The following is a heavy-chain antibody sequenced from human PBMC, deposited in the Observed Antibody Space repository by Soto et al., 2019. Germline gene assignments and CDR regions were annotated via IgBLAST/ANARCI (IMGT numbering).Heavy chain of an antibody. CDR3: ARHKGGYYSGVDV. Sequence: SETLSLTCTVAGGSSSSNSYYWAWIRQPPGKGLEWIGNIYYSGTTYYNPSLKSRVTISVDTSKNQFSLKLSSVTAADTAVYYCARHKGGYYSGVDVWGQGTTVTVSS. CDR1: GGSSSSNSYY. D-gene: IGHD3-16*01. CDR2: IYYSGTT. V-gene: IGHV4-39*01. J-gene: IGHJ6*02.